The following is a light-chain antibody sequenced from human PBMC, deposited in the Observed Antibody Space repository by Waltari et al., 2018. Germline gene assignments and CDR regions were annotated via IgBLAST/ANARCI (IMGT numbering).Light chain of an antibody. CDR1: QSVGSN. CDR2: VAS. CDR3: QHYDNWPPSYT. Sequence: ETMMTQSPGTLSVSPGQRATLSCRASQSVGSNLAWYQQKPGQAPRLLIYVASTRATGIPTRFAGSASGTEFTLTISSLQSEDFAVYYCQHYDNWPPSYTVGRGTKLEIE. J-gene: IGKJ2*01. V-gene: IGKV3-15*01.